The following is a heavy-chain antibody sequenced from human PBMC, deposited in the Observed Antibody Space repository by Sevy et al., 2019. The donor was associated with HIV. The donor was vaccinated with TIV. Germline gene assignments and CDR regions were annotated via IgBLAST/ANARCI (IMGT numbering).Heavy chain of an antibody. CDR2: ISSSGTTI. CDR1: GFTFSSYE. Sequence: GGSLRLSCAASGFTFSSYEMTWVRQAPGKGLEWISSISSSGTTIYYGDSVEGRFTISRDNPKNSLYLQMNSLSAEDTAVYYCARKGGAYDIGFDPWCQGTLVTVSS. D-gene: IGHD3-22*01. V-gene: IGHV3-48*03. CDR3: ARKGGAYDIGFDP. J-gene: IGHJ5*02.